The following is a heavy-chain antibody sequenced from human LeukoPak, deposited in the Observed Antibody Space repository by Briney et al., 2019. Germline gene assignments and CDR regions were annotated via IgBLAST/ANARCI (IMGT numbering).Heavy chain of an antibody. CDR3: ARDNPMGAFDI. V-gene: IGHV3-30*04. CDR2: ISYDGRNK. Sequence: GGSLRLSCAASGFTFSSYAMHWVRQAPGKGLEWVAVISYDGRNKYYADSVKGGVTISRDNSKNTLYLQMNSLRAEDTAVYYCARDNPMGAFDIWGQGTMVTVSS. D-gene: IGHD1-14*01. J-gene: IGHJ3*02. CDR1: GFTFSSYA.